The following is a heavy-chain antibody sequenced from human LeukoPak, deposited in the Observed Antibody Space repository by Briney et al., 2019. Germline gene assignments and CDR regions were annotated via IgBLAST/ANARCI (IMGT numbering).Heavy chain of an antibody. D-gene: IGHD3-22*01. V-gene: IGHV4-38-2*01. Sequence: SETLSLTCAVSGYSISSGYYWGWIRQPPGKGLEWIGSIYHSGSTYYNPSLKSRVTISVDTSKNQFSLKLSSVTAADTAVYYCARTEYYYDSSGYTAEYFQHWGQGTLVTASS. CDR2: IYHSGST. CDR3: ARTEYYYDSSGYTAEYFQH. CDR1: GYSISSGYY. J-gene: IGHJ1*01.